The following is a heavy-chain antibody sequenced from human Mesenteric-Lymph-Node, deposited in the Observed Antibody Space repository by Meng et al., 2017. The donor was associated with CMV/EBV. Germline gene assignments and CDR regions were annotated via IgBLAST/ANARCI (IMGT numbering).Heavy chain of an antibody. J-gene: IGHJ6*02. Sequence: GESLKISCAASGFTFSSYNMHWVRQTPGKGLEWVSSISGLSTYVDYADSVKGRFTISRANAKNSLYLQMNGLSLRAEDTAVYYCARGDSSSRYYYGLDVWGQGTTVTVSS. CDR2: ISGLSTYV. CDR1: GFTFSSYN. V-gene: IGHV3-21*01. CDR3: ARGDSSSRYYYGLDV. D-gene: IGHD6-13*01.